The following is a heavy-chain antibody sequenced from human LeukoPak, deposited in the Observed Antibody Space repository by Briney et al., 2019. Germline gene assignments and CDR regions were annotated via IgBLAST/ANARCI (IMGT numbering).Heavy chain of an antibody. Sequence: SETLSLTCTVSGGSISSYYWSWIRQPPGKRLEWIGYIYYSGSTNYNPSLKSRVTISVDTSKNQFSLKLSSVTAADTAVYYCARFTTYVDYWGQGTLVTVSS. CDR3: ARFTTYVDY. CDR2: IYYSGST. D-gene: IGHD3-3*01. J-gene: IGHJ4*02. V-gene: IGHV4-59*01. CDR1: GGSISSYY.